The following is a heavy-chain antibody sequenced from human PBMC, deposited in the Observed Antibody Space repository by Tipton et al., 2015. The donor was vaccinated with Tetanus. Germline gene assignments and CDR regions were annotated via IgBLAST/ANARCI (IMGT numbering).Heavy chain of an antibody. CDR1: GASISSVNYY. D-gene: IGHD2-2*01. V-gene: IGHV4-39*02. CDR2: VIYDGTS. CDR3: ARGVPYSTTMGSDWFDP. J-gene: IGHJ5*02. Sequence: TLSLTCAVSGASISSVNYYWSWIRQSPDKGLEWLGDVIYDGTSYYNPSLNSRVKISLDTSMNQVSLTLTSVTAADTALYYCARGVPYSTTMGSDWFDPWGQGTLVTVSS.